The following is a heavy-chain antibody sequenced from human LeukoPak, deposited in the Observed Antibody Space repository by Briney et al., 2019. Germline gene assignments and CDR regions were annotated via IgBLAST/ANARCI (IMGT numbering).Heavy chain of an antibody. CDR2: INSSSGTTT. D-gene: IGHD1-26*01. CDR1: GFTFSDYY. V-gene: IGHV3-11*04. CDR3: ARVRGSYSVDY. Sequence: GGSLRLSCAASGFTFSDYYMSWIRQAPGKGLEWVSYINSSSGTTTHYADSVKGRFTISRDNAKNSLHLQMNSLRAEDTAVYYCARVRGSYSVDYWGQGTLVTVSS. J-gene: IGHJ4*02.